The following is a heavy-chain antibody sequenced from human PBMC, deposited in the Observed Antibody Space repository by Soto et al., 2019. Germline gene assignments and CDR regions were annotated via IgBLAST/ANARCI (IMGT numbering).Heavy chain of an antibody. D-gene: IGHD4-4*01. CDR1: GGTFSSYA. CDR2: IIPIFGTA. Sequence: ASVKVSCKASGGTFSSYAISWVRQAPGQGLEWMGGIIPIFGTANYAQKFQGRVTITADESTSTAYMELSSLRSEDTAVYYCARDDYSNYGPHPNWFDPWGQGTLVTVSS. CDR3: ARDDYSNYGPHPNWFDP. V-gene: IGHV1-69*13. J-gene: IGHJ5*02.